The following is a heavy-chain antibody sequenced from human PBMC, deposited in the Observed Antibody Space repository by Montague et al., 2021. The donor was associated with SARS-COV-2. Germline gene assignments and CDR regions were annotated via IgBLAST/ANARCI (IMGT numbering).Heavy chain of an antibody. J-gene: IGHJ4*02. CDR1: GGSFSGYY. V-gene: IGHV4-34*01. D-gene: IGHD5-12*01. CDR2: INHSGST. Sequence: SETLSLTCAVYGGSFSGYYWNWVRQPPGKGLEWIGEINHSGSTNYNPSLKSRVTISVDTSNNQFSLKLTSVTAADTAVYYCARSPTNNFGMVATRLDYWGQGTLVTVSS. CDR3: ARSPTNNFGMVATRLDY.